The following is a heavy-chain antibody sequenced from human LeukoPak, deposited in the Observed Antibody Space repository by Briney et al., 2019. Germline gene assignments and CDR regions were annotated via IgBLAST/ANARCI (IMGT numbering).Heavy chain of an antibody. Sequence: SETLSLTCAVYGGSFSGYYWSWIRQPPGKGLEWIGEINRSGSTNYNPSLKSRVTMSVDTSKNQFSLKLSSVTAADTAVYYCARDQTRSYGYDYWGQGTLVTVSS. CDR2: INRSGST. D-gene: IGHD5-18*01. CDR3: ARDQTRSYGYDY. V-gene: IGHV4-34*01. J-gene: IGHJ4*02. CDR1: GGSFSGYY.